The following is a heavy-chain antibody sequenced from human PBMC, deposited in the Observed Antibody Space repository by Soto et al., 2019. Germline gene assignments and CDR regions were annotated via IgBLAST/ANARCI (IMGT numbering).Heavy chain of an antibody. CDR2: IGGYKGNT. CDR1: GYTFTNYG. D-gene: IGHD3-22*01. J-gene: IGHJ4*02. V-gene: IGHV1-18*01. CDR3: ARQVYYDTSGFDYDYFDY. Sequence: ASVKVSCKASGYTFTNYGVSWVRQAPGQGLEWMGWIGGYKGNTNYAQKLQGRVTLTTDTSTSTAYMELRSLRSDDTAVYYCARQVYYDTSGFDYDYFDYWGQGTLVTVSS.